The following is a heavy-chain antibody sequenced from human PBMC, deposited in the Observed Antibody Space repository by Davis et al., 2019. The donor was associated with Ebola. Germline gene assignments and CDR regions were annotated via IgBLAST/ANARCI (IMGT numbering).Heavy chain of an antibody. CDR3: ARVKGRRQQLVNFDY. CDR2: INAGNGNT. D-gene: IGHD6-13*01. J-gene: IGHJ4*02. V-gene: IGHV1-3*01. Sequence: ASVKVSCKASGYTFTSYAMHWVRQAPGQRLEWMGWINAGNGNTKYSQKFQGRVTMTTDTSTSTAYMELRSLRSDDTAVYYCARVKGRRQQLVNFDYWGQGTLVTVSS. CDR1: GYTFTSYA.